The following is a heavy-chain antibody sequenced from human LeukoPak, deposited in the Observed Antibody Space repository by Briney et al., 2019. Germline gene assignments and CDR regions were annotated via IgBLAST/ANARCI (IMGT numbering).Heavy chain of an antibody. Sequence: SETLSLTCTVSGDSISPYYSSWIRPPPGKGREWIGYTFYSGSTNYNPSLKSRVTISVDTSKNQFSLKLSSVTAADTAVYYCARGGGYYKNFDYWGRGTLVTVSS. CDR1: GDSISPYY. J-gene: IGHJ4*02. V-gene: IGHV4-59*01. CDR2: TFYSGST. D-gene: IGHD2-21*02. CDR3: ARGGGYYKNFDY.